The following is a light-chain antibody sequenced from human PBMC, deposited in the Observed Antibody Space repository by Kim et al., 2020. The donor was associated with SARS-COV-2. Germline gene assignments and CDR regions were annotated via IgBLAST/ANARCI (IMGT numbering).Light chain of an antibody. CDR3: QSYDRRLNGVI. J-gene: IGLJ2*01. CDR1: SSNFGAGYD. CDR2: ADN. Sequence: RGTISCTGSSSNFGAGYDVHWYQHLPGTAPKLLIYADNNRPSGVPYRFSGSKSGTSASLAITGLQAEDDADYYCQSYDRRLNGVIFGGGTQLTVL. V-gene: IGLV1-40*01.